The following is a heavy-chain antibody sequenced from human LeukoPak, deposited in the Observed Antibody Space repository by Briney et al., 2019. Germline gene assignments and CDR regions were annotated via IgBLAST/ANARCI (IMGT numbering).Heavy chain of an antibody. CDR2: IYTSGST. CDR1: GGSISSYY. D-gene: IGHD3/OR15-3a*01. Sequence: PSETLSLTCTVSGGSISSYYWSWIRQPPGKGLEWIGRIYTSGSTNYNPSLKSRVTISVDTSKNQFSLKLSSVTAADTAVYYCASGLGQPYYYYYYYMDVWGKGTTVTVSS. CDR3: ASGLGQPYYYYYYYMDV. V-gene: IGHV4-4*08. J-gene: IGHJ6*03.